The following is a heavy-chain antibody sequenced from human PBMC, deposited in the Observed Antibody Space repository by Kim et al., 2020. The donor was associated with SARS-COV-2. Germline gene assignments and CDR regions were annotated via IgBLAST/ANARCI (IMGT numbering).Heavy chain of an antibody. Sequence: ASVKVSCKASGYTFTSYGISWVRQAPGQGLEWMGWISAYNGNTNYAQKLQGRVTMTTDTSTSTAYMELRSLRSDDTAVYYCARVSDSLIAARPYYYYGMDVWGQGTTVTVSS. V-gene: IGHV1-18*01. CDR3: ARVSDSLIAARPYYYYGMDV. CDR2: ISAYNGNT. D-gene: IGHD6-6*01. J-gene: IGHJ6*02. CDR1: GYTFTSYG.